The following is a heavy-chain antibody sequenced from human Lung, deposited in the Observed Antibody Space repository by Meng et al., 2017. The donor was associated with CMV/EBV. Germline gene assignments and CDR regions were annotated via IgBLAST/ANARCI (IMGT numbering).Heavy chain of an antibody. CDR1: GGTFSSYA. J-gene: IGHJ3*02. CDR3: ARARDYYGSGSHAFDI. D-gene: IGHD3-10*01. V-gene: IGHV1-69*10. Sequence: SVXVSXKASGGTFSSYAISWVRQAPGQGLEWMGGIIPILGIANYAQKFQGRVTITADKSTSTAYMELSSLRSEDTAVYYCARARDYYGSGSHAFDIWGEETXVTVSS. CDR2: IIPILGIA.